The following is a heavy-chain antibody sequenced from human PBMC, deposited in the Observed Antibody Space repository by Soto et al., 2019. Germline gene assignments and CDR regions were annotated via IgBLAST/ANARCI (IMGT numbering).Heavy chain of an antibody. Sequence: QVQLQESGTGLVKPSGTLSLTCAVSGVSISSSNWWSWVRQPPGKGLEWIGEIYHSGSTNYNPSLKGRATISVDKSKNQFSLKLSSVTAADTAVYYCARAWDYYDRSGDELYNWFDPWGQGTLVTVSS. D-gene: IGHD3-22*01. CDR2: IYHSGST. J-gene: IGHJ5*02. CDR3: ARAWDYYDRSGDELYNWFDP. CDR1: GVSISSSNW. V-gene: IGHV4-4*02.